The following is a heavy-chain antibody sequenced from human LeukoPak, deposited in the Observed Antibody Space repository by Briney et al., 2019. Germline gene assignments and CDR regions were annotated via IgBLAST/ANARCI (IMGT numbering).Heavy chain of an antibody. V-gene: IGHV3-74*01. CDR2: TWTDGIST. D-gene: IGHD2-2*01. CDR3: ARGVGPLGYYYNMDV. J-gene: IGHJ6*02. CDR1: GFTFSSYW. Sequence: GGSLRLSCAAPGFTFSSYWMHWVRQAPGKGLVWVSCTWTDGISTSYADSVKGRFTISRDNAKNTMYLQMNSLRAEDTAVYYCARGVGPLGYYYNMDVWGQGTTVTVSS.